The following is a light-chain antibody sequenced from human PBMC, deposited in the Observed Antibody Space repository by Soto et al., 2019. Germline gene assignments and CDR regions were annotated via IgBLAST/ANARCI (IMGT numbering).Light chain of an antibody. Sequence: EIVLTQPPGTLSLSPGERATLSCRASQSVYNNYLAWYQQKPGQTPRLLVNGASNRATGTPDRFSGGGSGTDFTLTISSLEPEDFAVYYCQQYGLPPHSFGQGTKVDIK. CDR1: QSVYNNY. V-gene: IGKV3-20*01. CDR3: QQYGLPPHS. J-gene: IGKJ2*01. CDR2: GAS.